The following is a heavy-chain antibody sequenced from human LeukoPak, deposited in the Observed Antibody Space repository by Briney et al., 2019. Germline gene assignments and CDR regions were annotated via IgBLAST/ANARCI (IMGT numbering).Heavy chain of an antibody. CDR1: GFTVSSNY. J-gene: IGHJ6*02. V-gene: IGHV3-53*01. CDR3: AKTPLASFSYYYGMDV. CDR2: IYSGGST. Sequence: PGGSLRLSCAASGFTVSSNYMSWVRQAPGKGLEWVSVIYSGGSTYYADSVKGRFTISRDNSKNTLYLQMNSLRVEDTAVYYCAKTPLASFSYYYGMDVWGQGTTVTVSS.